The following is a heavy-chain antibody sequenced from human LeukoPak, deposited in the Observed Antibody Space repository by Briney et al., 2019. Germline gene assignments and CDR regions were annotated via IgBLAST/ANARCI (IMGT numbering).Heavy chain of an antibody. J-gene: IGHJ4*02. CDR2: IRYDGSNK. Sequence: GGSLRLSCAASGFTFSSYGMHWVRQAPGKGLEWVAFIRYDGSNKYYEDSVKGRFTISRDNSKNTLYLQMNSLRAEDTAVYYCAEELSRRGWYHFDYWGQGTLVTVSS. V-gene: IGHV3-30*02. CDR3: AEELSRRGWYHFDY. D-gene: IGHD6-19*01. CDR1: GFTFSSYG.